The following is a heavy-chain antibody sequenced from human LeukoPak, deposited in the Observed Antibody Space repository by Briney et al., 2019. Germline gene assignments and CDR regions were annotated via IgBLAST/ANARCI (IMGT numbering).Heavy chain of an antibody. V-gene: IGHV3-21*01. D-gene: IGHD6-19*01. Sequence: GGSLRLSCTGAGFTFATYTFNWVRQAPGKGLEWVASIGATQTYIYYADSVKGRFTVSRDNAEKSVYLQMNNLRAEDTGVYYCAKGGAQQAVYYFDYWGQGTLVTVSS. CDR1: GFTFATYT. CDR2: IGATQTYI. J-gene: IGHJ4*02. CDR3: AKGGAQQAVYYFDY.